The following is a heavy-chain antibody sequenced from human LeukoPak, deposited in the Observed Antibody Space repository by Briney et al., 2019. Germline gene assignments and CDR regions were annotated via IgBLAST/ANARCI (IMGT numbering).Heavy chain of an antibody. J-gene: IGHJ3*02. CDR3: ARGDGTVANAFDI. V-gene: IGHV3-48*04. D-gene: IGHD4-23*01. CDR1: GFTFSSYS. CDR2: ISSSSSTI. Sequence: GGSLRLSCAASGFTFSSYSMNWVRQAPGKGLEWVSYISSSSSTIYYADSVKGRFTISRDNAKNSLYLQMNSLRAEDTAVYYCARGDGTVANAFDIWGQGTMVTVSS.